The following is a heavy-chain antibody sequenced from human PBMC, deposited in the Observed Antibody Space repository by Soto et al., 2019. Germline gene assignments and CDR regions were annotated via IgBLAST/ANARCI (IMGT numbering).Heavy chain of an antibody. CDR1: GYTFTSYD. V-gene: IGHV1-8*01. Sequence: QVQLVQSGAEVKKPGASVKVSCKASGYTFTSYDINWVRQATGQGLEWMGWMNPNSGNTGYAQKFQGRVTMTRNTSRSTAYMELSSVRSEDTAVYYCARGQRYFDWILVGFDIWGQGTMVTVSS. J-gene: IGHJ3*02. CDR3: ARGQRYFDWILVGFDI. CDR2: MNPNSGNT. D-gene: IGHD3-9*01.